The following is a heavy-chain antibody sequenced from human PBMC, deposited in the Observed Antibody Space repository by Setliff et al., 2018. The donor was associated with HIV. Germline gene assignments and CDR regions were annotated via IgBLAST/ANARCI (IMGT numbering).Heavy chain of an antibody. V-gene: IGHV7-4-1*02. CDR3: ARDYNYASGTYNWSDP. D-gene: IGHD3-10*01. CDR2: INANTGNP. CDR1: GYVFTTYV. Sequence: GASVKVSCKASGYVFTTYVINWVRQAPGRGLELMGWINANTGNPRYAPGFTGRFVFSLDTSATTAHLQINGLKTDDTAVYYCARDYNYASGTYNWSDPWGQGTLVTVSS. J-gene: IGHJ5*02.